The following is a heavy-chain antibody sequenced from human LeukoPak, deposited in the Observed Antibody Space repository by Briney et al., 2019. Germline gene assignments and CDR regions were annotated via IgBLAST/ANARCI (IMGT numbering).Heavy chain of an antibody. CDR2: IDGSSRSI. Sequence: GGSLRLSCTASGFTFSSYGMNWVRQTPGKGLEWLSYIDGSSRSIYYSDSVKGRFTVSRDNAKNSVFLQLNSLRDEDTAMYFCAKKMALWGRGTLVTVSS. D-gene: IGHD5-24*01. J-gene: IGHJ4*02. CDR3: AKKMAL. V-gene: IGHV3-48*02. CDR1: GFTFSSYG.